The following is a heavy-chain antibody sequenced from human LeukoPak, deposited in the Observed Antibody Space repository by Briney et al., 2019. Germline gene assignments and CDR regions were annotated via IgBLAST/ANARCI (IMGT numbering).Heavy chain of an antibody. V-gene: IGHV3-23*01. CDR2: ISGSGGST. J-gene: IGHJ4*02. CDR1: GFTFSSYA. D-gene: IGHD4-17*01. Sequence: PGGTLRLSCAASGFTFSSYAMSWVRQAPGKGLEWVSAISGSGGSTYYADSVKGLFTISRDNSKNTLYLQMNSLRAEDTAVYYCAKAGVTTFIVDYWGQGTLVTVSS. CDR3: AKAGVTTFIVDY.